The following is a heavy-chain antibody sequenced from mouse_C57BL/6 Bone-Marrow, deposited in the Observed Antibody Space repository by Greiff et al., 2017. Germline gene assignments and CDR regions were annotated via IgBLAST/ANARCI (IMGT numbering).Heavy chain of an antibody. Sequence: VQLQQSGAELVRPGASVTLSCKASGYTFTDYEMPWVKQTPVHGLEWIGAIDPETGGTAYNQKFKGKAILTADKSSSTAYMELRSLTSEDSAVYYCTRYYYGWYFDVWGTGTTVTVSS. D-gene: IGHD2-1*01. CDR1: GYTFTDYE. V-gene: IGHV1-15*01. CDR3: TRYYYGWYFDV. CDR2: IDPETGGT. J-gene: IGHJ1*03.